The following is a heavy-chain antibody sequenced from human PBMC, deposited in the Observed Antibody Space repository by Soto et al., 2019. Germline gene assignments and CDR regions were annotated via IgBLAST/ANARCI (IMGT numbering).Heavy chain of an antibody. J-gene: IGHJ6*02. CDR2: ISGSGGST. Sequence: EVQLLESGGGLVQPGGSLRLSCAASGFTFSSNAMSWVRQAPGKGLEWVSAISGSGGSTYYADSVKGRFTISRDNSKNTLYLQMNSLRAEDTAVYYCQRFGEAYYGMDVWGQGTTVTVSS. CDR1: GFTFSSNA. V-gene: IGHV3-23*01. D-gene: IGHD3-10*01. CDR3: QRFGEAYYGMDV.